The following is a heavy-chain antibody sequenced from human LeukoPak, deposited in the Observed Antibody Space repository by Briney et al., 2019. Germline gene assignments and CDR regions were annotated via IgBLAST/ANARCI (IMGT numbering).Heavy chain of an antibody. CDR2: ISSSSSII. CDR1: GFTFNEYS. CDR3: ARDIAGGSYSPDY. Sequence: PGGSLRLSCAASGFTFNEYSMNWVRQAPGKGLEWVSYISSSSSIIYYTDSVKGRFTISRDNAKNSLYLQMSSLRAEDTGVYYCARDIAGGSYSPDYWGQGTLVTVSS. J-gene: IGHJ4*02. V-gene: IGHV3-48*01. D-gene: IGHD1-26*01.